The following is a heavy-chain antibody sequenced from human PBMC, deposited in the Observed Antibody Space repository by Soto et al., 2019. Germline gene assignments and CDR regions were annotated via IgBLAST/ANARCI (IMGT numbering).Heavy chain of an antibody. Sequence: GGSLRLSCAASGFTFSSYAMSWVRQAPGKGLEWVSYISSSSSTIYYADSVKGRFTISRDNAKNSLYLQMNSLGADDTAVYYCARDQLGYCSGGSCYPEPPYYYYYYMDVWGKGTTVTVSS. D-gene: IGHD2-15*01. V-gene: IGHV3-48*01. CDR2: ISSSSSTI. J-gene: IGHJ6*03. CDR1: GFTFSSYA. CDR3: ARDQLGYCSGGSCYPEPPYYYYYYMDV.